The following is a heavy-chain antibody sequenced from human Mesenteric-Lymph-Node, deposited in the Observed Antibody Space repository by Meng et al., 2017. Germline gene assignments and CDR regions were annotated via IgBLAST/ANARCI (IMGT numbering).Heavy chain of an antibody. J-gene: IGHJ6*02. CDR3: LSGPPTGFYGMDV. CDR1: RFTFSSYE. V-gene: IGHV3-48*03. CDR2: ISGSGSPK. Sequence: GGSLRLSCTASRFTFSSYEMNWVRQAPGKGLEWISYISGSGSPKYYAGSVKGRFTISRDNAKNSAYLQMNSLRAEDTAVYYCLSGPPTGFYGMDVWGQGTTVTVSS.